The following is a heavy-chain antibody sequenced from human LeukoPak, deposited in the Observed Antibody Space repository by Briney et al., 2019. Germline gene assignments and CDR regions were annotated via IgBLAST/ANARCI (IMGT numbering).Heavy chain of an antibody. Sequence: PSETLSLTCTVSGGSISGYYWSWIRQPPGKGLEWIGYIYYSGSTNYNPSLKSRVTISVDTSKNQFSLKLSSVTAADTAVYYCARRIGDCSSTSCLPRYYYYGMDVWGQGTTVTVSS. D-gene: IGHD2-2*01. V-gene: IGHV4-59*08. CDR3: ARRIGDCSSTSCLPRYYYYGMDV. CDR1: GGSISGYY. J-gene: IGHJ6*02. CDR2: IYYSGST.